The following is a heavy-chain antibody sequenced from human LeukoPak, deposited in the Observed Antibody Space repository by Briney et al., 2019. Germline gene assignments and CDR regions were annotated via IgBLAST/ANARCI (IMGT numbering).Heavy chain of an antibody. J-gene: IGHJ4*02. CDR1: GFTFRTYS. V-gene: IGHV3-21*01. CDR2: IGGSSSSI. D-gene: IGHD7-27*01. CDR3: AREPGEAFDY. Sequence: GGSLRLSCAASGFTFRTYSMNWVRQAPGKGLEWVSSIGGSSSSIYSADSVRGRFTISRDNAKNSLFLQMNTLRVEDTAVYYCAREPGEAFDYWGQGTLVTVSS.